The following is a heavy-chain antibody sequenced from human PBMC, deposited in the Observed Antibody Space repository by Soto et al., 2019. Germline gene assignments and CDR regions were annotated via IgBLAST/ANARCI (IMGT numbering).Heavy chain of an antibody. CDR3: ARGKMNEQWLAPSFDY. CDR1: GGTFSSYA. CDR2: IIPIFGTA. D-gene: IGHD6-19*01. Sequence: QVQLVQSGAEVKKPGSSVKVSCKASGGTFSSYALSWVRQAPGQGLEWMGGIIPIFGTANYAQKFQGRVTISADESASTAYMELSSLRAEDTAVYYCARGKMNEQWLAPSFDYWGQGTLVTVSS. V-gene: IGHV1-69*01. J-gene: IGHJ4*02.